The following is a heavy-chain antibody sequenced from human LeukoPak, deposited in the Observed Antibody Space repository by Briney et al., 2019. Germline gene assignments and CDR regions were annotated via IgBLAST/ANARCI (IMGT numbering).Heavy chain of an antibody. CDR1: GGSFSGYY. CDR2: INHSGST. D-gene: IGHD3-3*01. Sequence: SETLSLTCAVYGGSFSGYYWSWIRQPPGKGLEWIGEINHSGSTNYNPSLKSRVTISVDTSKNQFSLKLSSVTAADTAVYYCARASTYYDFWSGYYYGNWFDPWGQGTLVTVSS. V-gene: IGHV4-34*01. CDR3: ARASTYYDFWSGYYYGNWFDP. J-gene: IGHJ5*02.